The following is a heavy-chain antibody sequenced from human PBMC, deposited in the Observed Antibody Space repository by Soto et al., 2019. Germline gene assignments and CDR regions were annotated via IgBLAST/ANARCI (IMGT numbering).Heavy chain of an antibody. CDR1: GGSISSGDYY. J-gene: IGHJ5*02. CDR2: IYYSGST. Sequence: SETLSLTCTVSGGSISSGDYYWSWIRQPPGKGLEWIGYIYYSGSTYYNPSLKSRVTISVDTSKNQFSLKLSSVTAADTAVYYCARARDSSGWYLDENWFDPWGQGTLVTVSS. CDR3: ARARDSSGWYLDENWFDP. D-gene: IGHD6-13*01. V-gene: IGHV4-30-4*01.